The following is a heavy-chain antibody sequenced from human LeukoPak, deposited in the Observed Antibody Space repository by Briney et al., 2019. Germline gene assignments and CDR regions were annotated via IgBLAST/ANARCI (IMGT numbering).Heavy chain of an antibody. J-gene: IGHJ6*03. CDR1: GFTFRTYD. Sequence: PGGSLRLSCAASGFTFRTYDMHWVRQVIGEGLEWVATIGTTGDTYYAGSVKGRFTIPREDGKNSLFLQMNNLEAGDTAAYFCARDVAGSGTAMDVWGNGTTVTVSS. CDR2: IGTTGDT. V-gene: IGHV3-13*01. D-gene: IGHD2-15*01. CDR3: ARDVAGSGTAMDV.